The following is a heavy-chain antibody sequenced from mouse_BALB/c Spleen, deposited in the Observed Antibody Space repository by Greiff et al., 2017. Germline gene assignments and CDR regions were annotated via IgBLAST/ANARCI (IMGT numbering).Heavy chain of an antibody. CDR1: GFTFSSYA. Sequence: EVHLVESGGGLVKPGGSLKLSCAASGFTFSSYAMSWVRQTPEKRLEWVAYISSGGSTYYPDSVKGRFTISRDNARNILYLQMSSLRSEDTAMYYCARSYERSFAYWGQGTLVTVSA. CDR2: ISSGGST. CDR3: ARSYERSFAY. V-gene: IGHV5-6-5*01. J-gene: IGHJ3*01. D-gene: IGHD2-12*01.